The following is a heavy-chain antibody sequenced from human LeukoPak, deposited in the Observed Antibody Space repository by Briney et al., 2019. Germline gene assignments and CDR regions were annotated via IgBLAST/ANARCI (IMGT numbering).Heavy chain of an antibody. J-gene: IGHJ6*04. V-gene: IGHV3-30-3*01. CDR3: ARERSIAARAYYYYGRDV. CDR1: GFTFSSYA. D-gene: IGHD6-6*01. CDR2: ISYDGSNK. Sequence: GGSLRLSCAASGFTFSSYAMHWVRQAPGKGLEWVAVISYDGSNKYYADSVKGRFTISRDNSKNTLYLQMNSLRAEDTAVYYCARERSIAARAYYYYGRDVWGKGTTVTVSS.